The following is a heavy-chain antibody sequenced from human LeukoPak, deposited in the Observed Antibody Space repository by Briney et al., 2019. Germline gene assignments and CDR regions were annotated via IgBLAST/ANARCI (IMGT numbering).Heavy chain of an antibody. J-gene: IGHJ4*02. CDR2: IYYSGST. Sequence: SETLSLTCTVSGGSISSSSYYWGWIRQPPGKGLEWIGSIYYSGSTYYNPSLKSRVTISVDTSKNQFSLKLSSVTAADTAMYYCARHYITMVRGVMYYFDYWGQGTLVTVSS. CDR1: GGSISSSSYY. D-gene: IGHD3-10*01. V-gene: IGHV4-39*01. CDR3: ARHYITMVRGVMYYFDY.